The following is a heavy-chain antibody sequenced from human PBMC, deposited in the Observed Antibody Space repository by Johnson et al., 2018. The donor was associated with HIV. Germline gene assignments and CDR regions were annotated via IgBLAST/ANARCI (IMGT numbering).Heavy chain of an antibody. J-gene: IGHJ3*02. Sequence: QVQLVESGGGVVQPGRSLRLSCAASGFTFSSYALHWVRQAPGQGLEWVAVISYDGGDKYYADSVKGRFPISRDNSKSTLYLQMNSLRPEDTAVYYCAKERRAPRAFDIWGQGTMVTVSS. CDR2: ISYDGGDK. CDR1: GFTFSSYA. CDR3: AKERRAPRAFDI. V-gene: IGHV3-30*18.